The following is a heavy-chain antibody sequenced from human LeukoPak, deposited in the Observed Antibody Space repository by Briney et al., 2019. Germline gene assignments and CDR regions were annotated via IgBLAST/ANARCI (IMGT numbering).Heavy chain of an antibody. J-gene: IGHJ6*02. V-gene: IGHV4-30-2*01. CDR1: GGSISSGGYY. CDR3: ARDSSLGQLNHYYGMDV. Sequence: SQTLSLTCTVSGGSISSGGYYWSWIRQPPGKGLEWIGYIYHSGSTYYNPSLKSRVTISVDRSKNQFSLKLSSVTAADTAVYYCARDSSLGQLNHYYGMDVWGQGTTVTVSS. D-gene: IGHD2-2*01. CDR2: IYHSGST.